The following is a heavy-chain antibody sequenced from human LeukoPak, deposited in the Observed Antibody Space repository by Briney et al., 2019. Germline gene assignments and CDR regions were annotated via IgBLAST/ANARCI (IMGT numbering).Heavy chain of an antibody. D-gene: IGHD3-22*01. CDR3: ARVEQDEGGFYSDSSGYWFDH. CDR2: IHHSGNT. V-gene: IGHV4-38-2*02. Sequence: SETLSLTCTVSAYSISDGYYWDWIRQSPGRGLEWIGHIHHSGNTYYNPSLKSRVTISVDTSKNQFSLKLRSVTAADTAVYYCARVEQDEGGFYSDSSGYWFDHWGQGTLVAVSS. CDR1: AYSISDGYY. J-gene: IGHJ5*02.